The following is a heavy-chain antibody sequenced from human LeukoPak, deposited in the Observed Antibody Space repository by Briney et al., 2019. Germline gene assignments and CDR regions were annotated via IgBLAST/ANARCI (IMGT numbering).Heavy chain of an antibody. D-gene: IGHD6-19*01. CDR2: FDPEDGET. V-gene: IGHV1-24*01. J-gene: IGHJ4*02. Sequence: ASVKVSCXVSGYTLTELSMHWVRRAPGKGLEWMGGFDPEDGETIYAQKFQGRVTMTEDTSTDTAYMELSSLRSEDTAVYYCATGPSGWYSLPPYFDYWGQGTLVTVSS. CDR3: ATGPSGWYSLPPYFDY. CDR1: GYTLTELS.